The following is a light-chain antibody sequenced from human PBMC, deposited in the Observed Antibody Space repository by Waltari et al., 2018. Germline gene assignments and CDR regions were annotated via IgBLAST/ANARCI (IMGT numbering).Light chain of an antibody. V-gene: IGKV3-15*01. CDR3: QQYNNWPWT. CDR2: GAS. CDR1: QSVSTN. J-gene: IGKJ1*01. Sequence: EVVMTQSPATLSVSPGERPTLPCRASQSVSTNLAWYQQKPGQGPRLLIYGASTRATDIPARFSGSGSGTEFTLTISSLQSEDFAVYYCQQYNNWPWTFGLGTKVEIK.